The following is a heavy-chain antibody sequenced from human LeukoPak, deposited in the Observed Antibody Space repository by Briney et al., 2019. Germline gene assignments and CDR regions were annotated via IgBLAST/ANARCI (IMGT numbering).Heavy chain of an antibody. CDR3: ARLLRGYSYGSLYY. CDR2: IYPGDSDT. V-gene: IGHV5-51*01. J-gene: IGHJ4*02. Sequence: VASLQISCKGSGYRFTSYWIGWVRQMPWKGLELMGIIYPGDSDTRYSPSFQGQVTISADKSISTAYLQWSSLKASDTAMYYCARLLRGYSYGSLYYWGQGTLVTVSS. D-gene: IGHD5-18*01. CDR1: GYRFTSYW.